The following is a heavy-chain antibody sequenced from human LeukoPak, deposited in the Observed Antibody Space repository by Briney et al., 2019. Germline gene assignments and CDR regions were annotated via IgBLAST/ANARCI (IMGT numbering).Heavy chain of an antibody. CDR2: LYSSGTT. CDR1: GGSLSSGGTY. CDR3: ARSPIQLWSSYYFDY. Sequence: SETLSLTCTVSGGSLSSGGTYWSWIRQPAGETLEWIGRLYSSGTTNYNPSLKSRVSISVDTSKNQFSLNLSSVTAADTAVYYCARSPIQLWSSYYFDYWGQGTLVTVSS. V-gene: IGHV4-61*02. J-gene: IGHJ4*02. D-gene: IGHD5-18*01.